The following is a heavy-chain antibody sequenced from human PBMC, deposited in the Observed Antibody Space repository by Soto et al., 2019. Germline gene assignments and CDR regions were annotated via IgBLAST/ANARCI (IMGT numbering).Heavy chain of an antibody. V-gene: IGHV4-30-4*01. CDR3: ARDTGDYYDSSGSLHY. CDR2: IYYSGST. CDR1: GGSISSGDHY. J-gene: IGHJ4*02. Sequence: SETLSLTCTVSGGSISSGDHYWNWIRQPPGKGLEWIGYIYYSGSTYYNPSLKSRVTMSVDTTENQFSLKLSSVTAADTAAYYCARDTGDYYDSSGSLHYWGQGILVTVSS. D-gene: IGHD3-22*01.